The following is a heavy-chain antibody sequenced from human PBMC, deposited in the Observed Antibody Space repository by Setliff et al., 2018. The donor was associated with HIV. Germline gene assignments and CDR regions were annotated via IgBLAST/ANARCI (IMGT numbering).Heavy chain of an antibody. D-gene: IGHD5-12*01. Sequence: PGGSLRLSCAASGFTFSDYYMSWIRQAPGKGLKWVSCISSSSSYTNYADSVKGRFTISRDNAKNSLYLQMNSLRAEDTAVYYCAKDPRAAVATICDYWGQGTLVTVSS. CDR1: GFTFSDYY. J-gene: IGHJ4*02. CDR3: AKDPRAAVATICDY. CDR2: ISSSSSYT. V-gene: IGHV3-11*05.